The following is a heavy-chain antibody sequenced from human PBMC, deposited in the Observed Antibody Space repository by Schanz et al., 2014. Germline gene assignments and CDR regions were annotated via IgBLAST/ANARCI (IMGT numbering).Heavy chain of an antibody. J-gene: IGHJ6*02. CDR2: INPSGGST. Sequence: QVQLVQSGAEVKKPGASVKVSCKAFEYSFTSYYIHWVRQAPGQGLEWMATINPSGGSTSFAQKFQGRVTMTRATSTSTVNMELTSLRSEDTAVYYCARDPYSASYFPSPPLYGLDVWGQGTTVTVSS. CDR1: EYSFTSYY. D-gene: IGHD1-26*01. V-gene: IGHV1-46*01. CDR3: ARDPYSASYFPSPPLYGLDV.